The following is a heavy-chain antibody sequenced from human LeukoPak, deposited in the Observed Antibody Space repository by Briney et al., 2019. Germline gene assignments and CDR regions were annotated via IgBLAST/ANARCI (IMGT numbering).Heavy chain of an antibody. V-gene: IGHV4-4*07. CDR3: ARDLSGITGTTGYFDY. CDR2: IYTSGST. D-gene: IGHD1-7*01. J-gene: IGHJ4*02. Sequence: SETLPLTCTVSGGSISSYYWSWIRQPAGKGLEWIGRIYTSGSTNYNPSLKSRVTISVDKSKNQFSLKLSSVTAADMAVYYCARDLSGITGTTGYFDYWGQGTLVTVSS. CDR1: GGSISSYY.